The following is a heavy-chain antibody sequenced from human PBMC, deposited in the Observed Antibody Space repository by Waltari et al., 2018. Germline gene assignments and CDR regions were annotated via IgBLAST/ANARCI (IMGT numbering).Heavy chain of an antibody. CDR2: ISGSGGRT. CDR3: AKGFWGGYDM. V-gene: IGHV3-23*04. J-gene: IGHJ4*02. D-gene: IGHD5-12*01. Sequence: EVQLAESGGGLVQPGGSLRLSWAASGFTFHTYAMAWLRQAPGKGLEWVSSISGSGGRTYYSDSSMGRFTISRDNPNNTLYLQMSTLRVDDTAVYYCAKGFWGGYDMWGQGTLVTVSS. CDR1: GFTFHTYA.